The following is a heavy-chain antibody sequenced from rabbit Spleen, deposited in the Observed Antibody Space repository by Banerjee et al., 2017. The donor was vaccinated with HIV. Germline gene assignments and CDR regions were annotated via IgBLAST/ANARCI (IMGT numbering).Heavy chain of an antibody. V-gene: IGHV1S45*01. CDR3: ARDTASSFSSYGMDL. J-gene: IGHJ6*01. Sequence: EESGGDLVQPEGSLTLTCTASGLDFSSSYWICWVRQAPGKGLEWIACIGGGSSGSTHYANWAKGRFTISKTSSTTVTLQMTSLTAADTATYFCARDTASSFSSYGMDLWGPGTLVTVS. D-gene: IGHD8-1*01. CDR2: IGGGSSGST. CDR1: GLDFSSSYW.